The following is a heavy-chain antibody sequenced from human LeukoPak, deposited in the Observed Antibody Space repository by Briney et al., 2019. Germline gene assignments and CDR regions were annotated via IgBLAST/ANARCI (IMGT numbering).Heavy chain of an antibody. CDR2: INPNSGGT. J-gene: IGHJ6*03. V-gene: IGHV1-2*02. CDR1: GYTFTGYY. Sequence: ASVKVSCKASGYTFTGYYMHWVRQAPGQGPEWMGWINPNSGGTSYAQKLQGRVTMTTDTSTSTAYMELRSLRSDDTAVYYCARDVNTAMVDYYYYYMDVWGKGTTVTVSS. CDR3: ARDVNTAMVDYYYYYMDV. D-gene: IGHD5-18*01.